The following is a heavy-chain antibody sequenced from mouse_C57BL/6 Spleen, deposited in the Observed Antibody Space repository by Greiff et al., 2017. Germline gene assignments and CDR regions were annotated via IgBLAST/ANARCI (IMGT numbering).Heavy chain of an antibody. J-gene: IGHJ2*01. Sequence: QVQLQQSGPGLVAPSQSLSITCTVSGFSLTSYAISWVRPPPGKGLEWLGVIWTGGGTNYNSALKSRLSISKDNSNSQVFLKMNSLQTDDTARYYCARKSSDYDGGDYFDYWGQGTTLTVSS. CDR2: IWTGGGT. V-gene: IGHV2-9-1*01. D-gene: IGHD2-4*01. CDR3: ARKSSDYDGGDYFDY. CDR1: GFSLTSYA.